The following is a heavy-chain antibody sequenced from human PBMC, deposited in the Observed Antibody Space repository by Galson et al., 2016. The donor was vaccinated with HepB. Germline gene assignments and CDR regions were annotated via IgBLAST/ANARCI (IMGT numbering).Heavy chain of an antibody. CDR1: GFTFSNAW. J-gene: IGHJ3*02. V-gene: IGHV3-15*01. Sequence: SLRLSCAASGFTFSNAWMSWVRQAPGKGLEWVGRIKRKTDGGTTDYAAPVKGRFTISRDDSKNTLYLQMNSLKTEDTDVYYCTLNHAFDIWGQGTMVTVSS. CDR3: TLNHAFDI. CDR2: IKRKTDGGTT.